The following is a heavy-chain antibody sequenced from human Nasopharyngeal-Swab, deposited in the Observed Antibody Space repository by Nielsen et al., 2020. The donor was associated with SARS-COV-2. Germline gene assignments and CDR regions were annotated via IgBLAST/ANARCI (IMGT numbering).Heavy chain of an antibody. Sequence: SETLSLTCTVSGGSISSSSYYWGWIRQPPGKGLEWIGYIYYSGSTNYNPSLKSRVTISVDTSKNQFSLKLSSVTAADTAVYYCARALIDSSGWYGYYYYYGMDVWGQGTTVTVSS. J-gene: IGHJ6*02. D-gene: IGHD6-19*01. CDR1: GGSISSSSYY. V-gene: IGHV4-61*05. CDR3: ARALIDSSGWYGYYYYYGMDV. CDR2: IYYSGST.